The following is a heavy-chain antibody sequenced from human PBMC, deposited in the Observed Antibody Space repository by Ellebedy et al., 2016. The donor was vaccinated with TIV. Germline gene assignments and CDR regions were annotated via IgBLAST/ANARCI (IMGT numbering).Heavy chain of an antibody. CDR3: ARAPFGSGSYSAFDP. CDR1: GNGFSGFY. V-gene: IGHV1-2*02. CDR2: INSNGGAT. D-gene: IGHD3-10*01. J-gene: IGHJ5*02. Sequence: ASVKVSXXASGNGFSGFYIHWVRQAPGQGLEWMGWINSNGGATKYSQKLQGRVTMTRDTSSSTAYMELSRLISDDAAVYYCARAPFGSGSYSAFDPWGQGTLVTVSS.